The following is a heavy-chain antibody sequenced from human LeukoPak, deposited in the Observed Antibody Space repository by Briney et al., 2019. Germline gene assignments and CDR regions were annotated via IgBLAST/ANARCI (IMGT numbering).Heavy chain of an antibody. J-gene: IGHJ4*02. CDR3: ARAMRSGYDY. CDR2: ISSSSSYI. CDR1: GFTFSSYS. Sequence: GGSLRLSCAASGFTFSSYSMNWVRQAPGKGLEWVSSISSSSSYIYYADSVKGRFTISRDNAKNSPYLQMNSLRDEDTAVYYCARAMRSGYDYWGQGTLVTVSS. D-gene: IGHD5-12*01. V-gene: IGHV3-21*01.